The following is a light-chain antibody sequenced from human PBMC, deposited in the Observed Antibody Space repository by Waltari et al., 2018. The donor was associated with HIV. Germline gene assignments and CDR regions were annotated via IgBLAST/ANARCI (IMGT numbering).Light chain of an antibody. V-gene: IGLV2-11*01. J-gene: IGLJ1*01. Sequence: QSALTQPRSVSGSPGQSVTISCTGTSSDIGYFDYVSWYQQYPGKAPQVSIYEVNQRPSGVPDRFTGSKSGITASLTISGLQGEDEADYYCYSYAGAYTYVFGTGTKVNVL. CDR1: SSDIGYFDY. CDR3: YSYAGAYTYV. CDR2: EVN.